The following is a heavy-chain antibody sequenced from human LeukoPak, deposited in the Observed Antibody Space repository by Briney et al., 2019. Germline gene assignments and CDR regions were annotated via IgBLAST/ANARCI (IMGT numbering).Heavy chain of an antibody. D-gene: IGHD3-9*01. J-gene: IGHJ6*03. CDR3: ARDCVVRYFDGPYYYYMDV. CDR1: GFTFSSYA. V-gene: IGHV3-64*01. Sequence: GGSLRLSCAASGFTFSSYAMHWVRQAPGKGLEYVSAISSNGGSTYYANSVKGRFTISRDNSKNTLYLQMGSLRAEDMAVYYCARDCVVRYFDGPYYYYMDVWGKGTTVTVSS. CDR2: ISSNGGST.